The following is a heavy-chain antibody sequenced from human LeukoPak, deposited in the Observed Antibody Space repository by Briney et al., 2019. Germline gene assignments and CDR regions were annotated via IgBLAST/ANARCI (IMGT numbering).Heavy chain of an antibody. J-gene: IGHJ3*01. CDR1: GFTFISYS. Sequence: PGGSLRLSCAASGFTFISYSMNWVRQAPGKGLEWVSYISSSSSSIKYADSVEGLFTISRDNAKNSLYLQMNSLRDEDTAVYYCARDRYSSGWFGAFDVWGQGTMVTVSS. D-gene: IGHD6-19*01. V-gene: IGHV3-48*02. CDR3: ARDRYSSGWFGAFDV. CDR2: ISSSSSSI.